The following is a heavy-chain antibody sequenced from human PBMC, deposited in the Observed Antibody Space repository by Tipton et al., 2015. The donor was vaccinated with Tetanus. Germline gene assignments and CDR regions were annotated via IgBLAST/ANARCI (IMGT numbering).Heavy chain of an antibody. CDR2: LSFDGTNE. CDR1: GFTFSDYG. CDR3: AKSGAQLWSPIHYSYYGLDV. Sequence: SLRLSCAASGFTFSDYGMHWVRQAPGKGLEWVAVLSFDGTNEDYAESVKGRFTISRDNSKNTLFLKMNSLRPEDAAVYYCAKSGAQLWSPIHYSYYGLDVWGQGTTVSVSS. D-gene: IGHD5-18*01. J-gene: IGHJ6*02. V-gene: IGHV3-30*18.